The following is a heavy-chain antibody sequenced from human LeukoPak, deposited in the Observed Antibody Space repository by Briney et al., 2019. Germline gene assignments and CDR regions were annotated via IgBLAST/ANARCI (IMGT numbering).Heavy chain of an antibody. D-gene: IGHD3-10*01. J-gene: IGHJ4*02. V-gene: IGHV4-34*01. CDR2: INHSGST. CDR3: ERGTTGSYGSGSYGGDFDY. Sequence: PSETLSLTCGVYGGSFSGYYWSWIRQPPGKGLEWSGKINHSGSTNYNPSLKSRVTISVDTSKNQFSLELSSVTAADTAVYYCERGTTGSYGSGSYGGDFDYWGQGTLVTVSS. CDR1: GGSFSGYY.